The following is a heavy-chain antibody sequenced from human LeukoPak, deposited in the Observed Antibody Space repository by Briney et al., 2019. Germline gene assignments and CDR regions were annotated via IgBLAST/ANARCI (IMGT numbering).Heavy chain of an antibody. D-gene: IGHD5-12*01. CDR3: ARKYSGYDSYAFDI. J-gene: IGHJ3*02. Sequence: ASVKVSCKASGGTFSSYAISWVRQAPGQGLEWMGGIIPIFGTANYAQKFQGRVTITADESTSTAYMELSSLRSEDTAVYYCARKYSGYDSYAFDIWGQGTMVTVPS. V-gene: IGHV1-69*01. CDR2: IIPIFGTA. CDR1: GGTFSSYA.